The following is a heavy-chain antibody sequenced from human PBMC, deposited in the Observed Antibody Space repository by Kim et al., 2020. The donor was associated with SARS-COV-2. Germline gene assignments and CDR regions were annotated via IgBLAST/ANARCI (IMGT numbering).Heavy chain of an antibody. CDR1: GGSISSGGYY. D-gene: IGHD5-12*01. V-gene: IGHV4-31*03. CDR2: IYYSGST. J-gene: IGHJ5*02. Sequence: TLSLTCTVSGGSISSGGYYWSWIRQHPGKGLEWIGYIYYSGSTYYNPSLKSRVTISVDTSKNQFSLKLSSVTAADTAVYYCARAPPGYDNWFDPWGQGTLVTVSS. CDR3: ARAPPGYDNWFDP.